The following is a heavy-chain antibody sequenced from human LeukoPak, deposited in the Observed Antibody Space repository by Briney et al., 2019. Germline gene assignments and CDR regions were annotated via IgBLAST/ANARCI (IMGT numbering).Heavy chain of an antibody. CDR2: ISASNGKT. CDR1: GYTFTSYG. V-gene: IGHV1-18*01. Sequence: ASVKVSCKASGYTFTSYGISWVRQAPGQGLEWIGWISASNGKTNYAQNLQGRFTMTTDTSTTTAYMELRSLRSEDTAVIYCAREVSYYGPGSYYWGQGNLVTVSS. CDR3: AREVSYYGPGSYY. D-gene: IGHD3-10*01. J-gene: IGHJ4*02.